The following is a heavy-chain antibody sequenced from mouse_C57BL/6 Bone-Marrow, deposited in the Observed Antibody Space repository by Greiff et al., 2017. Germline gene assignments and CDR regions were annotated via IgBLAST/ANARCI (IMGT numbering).Heavy chain of an antibody. Sequence: EVKLVESGGGLVKPGGSLKLSCAASGFTFSSYAMSWVRQTPEKRLEWVATISDGGSYTYYPDNVKGRFTISRDNAKNNLYLQMSHLKSEDTAMYYCARGAVVATDYYARDYWGQGTSVTVSS. CDR2: ISDGGSYT. J-gene: IGHJ4*01. CDR1: GFTFSSYA. V-gene: IGHV5-4*03. D-gene: IGHD1-1*01. CDR3: ARGAVVATDYYARDY.